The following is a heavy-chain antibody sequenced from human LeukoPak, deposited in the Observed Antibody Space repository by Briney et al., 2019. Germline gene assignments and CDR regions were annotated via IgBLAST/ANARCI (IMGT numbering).Heavy chain of an antibody. D-gene: IGHD3-3*01. Sequence: SETLSLTCTVSGYSISSGYYWGWIRQPPGKGLEWIGSIYHSGSTYYNPSLKSRVTILVDTSKNQFSLKLSSVTAADTAVYYCAREGDFWSGMKEYYFDYWGQGTLVTVSS. J-gene: IGHJ4*02. CDR1: GYSISSGYY. V-gene: IGHV4-38-2*02. CDR2: IYHSGST. CDR3: AREGDFWSGMKEYYFDY.